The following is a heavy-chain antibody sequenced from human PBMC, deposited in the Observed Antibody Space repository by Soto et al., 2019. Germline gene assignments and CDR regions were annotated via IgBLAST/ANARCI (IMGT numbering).Heavy chain of an antibody. D-gene: IGHD1-1*01. CDR1: GFTFSTYA. J-gene: IGHJ3*01. CDR3: ARYDAFKAFDL. CDR2: ISGSGGST. V-gene: IGHV3-23*01. Sequence: PGGSLRLSCEGSGFTFSTYAMSWVRQAPGKGLEWVSAISGSGGSTYYTDSVKGRFTISRDDVTNSVSLQMDSLRVEDTGIYYCARYDAFKAFDLWGQGTMVTVSS.